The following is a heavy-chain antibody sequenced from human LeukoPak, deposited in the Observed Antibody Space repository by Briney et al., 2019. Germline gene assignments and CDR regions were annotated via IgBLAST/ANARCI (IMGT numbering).Heavy chain of an antibody. V-gene: IGHV1-2*02. CDR2: INPNSGGT. Sequence: GASVKVSCKASGYTFTGYYMHWVRQATGQGLEWMGWINPNSGGTNYAQKFQGRVTMTRDTSISTAYMELSRLRSDDTAVYYCAREDYYGSGSYHPWGQGTLVTVSS. D-gene: IGHD3-10*01. CDR1: GYTFTGYY. CDR3: AREDYYGSGSYHP. J-gene: IGHJ5*02.